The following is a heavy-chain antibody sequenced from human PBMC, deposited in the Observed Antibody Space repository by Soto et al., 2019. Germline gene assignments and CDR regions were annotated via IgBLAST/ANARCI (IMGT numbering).Heavy chain of an antibody. Sequence: QVQLVESGGGVVQPGRSLTLSCAASGFTFKNYAMHWVRQAPGKGLEWVAVISFDGTNTYYAESVRGRVTISRDNSRNTLYLQMSSLRTEDTALFYCARDIESIKGPRHNSVGPGYWGQGTLVTVSS. CDR1: GFTFKNYA. D-gene: IGHD1-1*01. V-gene: IGHV3-30-3*01. CDR3: ARDIESIKGPRHNSVGPGY. J-gene: IGHJ4*02. CDR2: ISFDGTNT.